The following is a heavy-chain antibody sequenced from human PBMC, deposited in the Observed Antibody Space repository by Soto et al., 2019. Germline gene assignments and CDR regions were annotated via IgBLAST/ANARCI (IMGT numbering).Heavy chain of an antibody. V-gene: IGHV1-69*13. CDR2: IMPVFGRP. CDR3: ARQFDYDTSGYYYAY. CDR1: GGTFSKNT. J-gene: IGHJ4*02. Sequence: ASVKVSCKASGGTFSKNTISWVRQAPGQGLEWMGGIMPVFGRPNYAQKFQGRVTITADEYTRTAYMELSRLKSDDTAVYYCARQFDYDTSGYYYAYWGQGTQVTVSS. D-gene: IGHD3-22*01.